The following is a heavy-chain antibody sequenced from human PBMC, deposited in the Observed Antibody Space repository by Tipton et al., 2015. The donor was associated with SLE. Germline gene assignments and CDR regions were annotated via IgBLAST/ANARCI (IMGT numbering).Heavy chain of an antibody. V-gene: IGHV3-30-3*01. CDR1: GFTFSSYA. CDR2: ISYDGSNK. CDR3: ARTGGRHLVDTAMVDY. D-gene: IGHD5-18*01. J-gene: IGHJ4*02. Sequence: SLRLSCAASGFTFSSYAMHWVRQAPGKGLEWVAVISYDGSNKYYADSVKGRFTISRDNSKNTLYLQMNSLRAEDTAVYYCARTGGRHLVDTAMVDYWGQGTLVTVSS.